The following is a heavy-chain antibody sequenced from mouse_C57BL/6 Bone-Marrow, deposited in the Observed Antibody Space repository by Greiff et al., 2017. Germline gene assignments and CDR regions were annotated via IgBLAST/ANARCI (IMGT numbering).Heavy chain of an antibody. V-gene: IGHV1-69*01. CDR3: AITAQAPWFAY. J-gene: IGHJ3*01. CDR2: IDPSDSYT. D-gene: IGHD3-2*02. Sequence: QVQLLQPGAELVMPGASVKLSCKASGYTFTSYWMHWVQPRPGQGLEWIGEIDPSDSYTNYNQKFKGKSTLTVDKSSSTAYRQLSSLTSEDSAVYYGAITAQAPWFAYWGQGTLVTVSA. CDR1: GYTFTSYW.